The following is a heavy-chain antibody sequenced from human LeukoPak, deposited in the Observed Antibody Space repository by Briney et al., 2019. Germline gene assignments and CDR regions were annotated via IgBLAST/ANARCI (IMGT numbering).Heavy chain of an antibody. J-gene: IGHJ4*02. V-gene: IGHV3-7*01. CDR3: ARADYFDY. Sequence: GGSLRLSCVASGFPFSSYWMTWVRQAPGKGLEWVANIKQDGSKKSYVDSVKGRFTISRDNTKNSLYLQMNSLRADDTAVYYCARADYFDYWGQGTLVTVSS. CDR2: IKQDGSKK. CDR1: GFPFSSYW.